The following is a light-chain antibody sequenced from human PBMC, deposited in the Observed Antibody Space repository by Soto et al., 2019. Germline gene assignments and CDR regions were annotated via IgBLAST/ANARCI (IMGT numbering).Light chain of an antibody. CDR2: KAS. J-gene: IGKJ3*01. V-gene: IGKV1-5*03. Sequence: DLQMTQSPSTLSASVGDSVTFTCRASQSISSWLAWYQQKPGKAPKLLIYKASTLESGVPSRFSGSGSGTEFTLTISSLQPDDFATYYCQQYNTYSFGPGTKVDIK. CDR1: QSISSW. CDR3: QQYNTYS.